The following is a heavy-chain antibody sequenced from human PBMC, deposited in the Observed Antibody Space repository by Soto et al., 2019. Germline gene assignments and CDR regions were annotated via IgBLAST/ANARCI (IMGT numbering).Heavy chain of an antibody. V-gene: IGHV4-4*02. J-gene: IGHJ2*01. Sequence: QMQLQESGPGLVKPSGTLSLTCGVSGGSISSSKWWTWVRQPPGKGPEWIGEIYHSGSTNYNPSLTSRVAISLDKSNNQFSLTLTSVTAADTAVYYCASQDYSSSTDASFLVIGYVDLWGRGILVTVSS. CDR3: ASQDYSSSTDASFLVIGYVDL. D-gene: IGHD6-6*01. CDR1: GGSISSSKW. CDR2: IYHSGST.